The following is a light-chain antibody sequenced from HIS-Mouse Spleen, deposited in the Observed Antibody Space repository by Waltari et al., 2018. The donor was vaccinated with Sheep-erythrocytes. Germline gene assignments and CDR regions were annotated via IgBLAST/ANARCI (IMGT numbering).Light chain of an antibody. Sequence: QSALTQPRSVSGSPGQSVTISCTRTSSDVGGYNYVSWYQQHPGKAPTLMIYDVSKRPSGVPDRFSGSKSGHTASLTISGLQAEDEADYYCCSYAGSYNHVFATGTKVTVL. CDR3: CSYAGSYNHV. V-gene: IGLV2-11*01. J-gene: IGLJ1*01. CDR2: DVS. CDR1: SSDVGGYNY.